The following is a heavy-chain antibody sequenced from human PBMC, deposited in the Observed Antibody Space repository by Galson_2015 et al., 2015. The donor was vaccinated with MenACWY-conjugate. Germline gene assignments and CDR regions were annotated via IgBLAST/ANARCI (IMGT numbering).Heavy chain of an antibody. Sequence: SLRLSCAASGFILSSTSYMSWVRQAPGKGPEWMSIIYSGGGTYYAEAVEGRFTISRDNANKKVYFQMDNVRAEDTALYYCATTRAPYGGYAGEYYFDHWGQGALVTVSS. D-gene: IGHD5-12*01. J-gene: IGHJ4*02. CDR2: IYSGGGT. CDR1: GFILSSTS. CDR3: ATTRAPYGGYAGEYYFDH. V-gene: IGHV3-66*01.